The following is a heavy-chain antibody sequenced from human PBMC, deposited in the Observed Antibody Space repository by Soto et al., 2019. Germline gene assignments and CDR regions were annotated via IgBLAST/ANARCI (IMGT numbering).Heavy chain of an antibody. Sequence: QVQLQESGPGLVKPSQTLSLTCTVSGGSISSVGYYWNWIRQHPGKGLEWIGYIYYSGSTYYNPYLKSRVNISVDTSKNQFSLKLNAVTAADTAVYYGAREPLTWGQGTLGTVSS. CDR1: GGSISSVGYY. V-gene: IGHV4-31*03. CDR2: IYYSGST. CDR3: AREPLT. J-gene: IGHJ4*02.